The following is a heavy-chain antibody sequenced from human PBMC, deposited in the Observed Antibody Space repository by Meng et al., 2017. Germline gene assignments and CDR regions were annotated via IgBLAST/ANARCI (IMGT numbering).Heavy chain of an antibody. Sequence: SETLSLTCAVSGGSISSSNWWSWVRQPPGKGLEWIGEIYHSGSTNYNPSLKSRVTTSVDKSKNQFSLKLSSVTAADTAVYYCARTTTVVTYAFDIWGQGTMVTVSS. V-gene: IGHV4-4*02. J-gene: IGHJ3*02. CDR2: IYHSGST. CDR3: ARTTTVVTYAFDI. CDR1: GGSISSSNW. D-gene: IGHD4-23*01.